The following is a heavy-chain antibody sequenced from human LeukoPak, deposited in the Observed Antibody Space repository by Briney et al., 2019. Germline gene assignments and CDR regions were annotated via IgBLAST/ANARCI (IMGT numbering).Heavy chain of an antibody. CDR3: ARDSEWLRLLTTPYYFDQ. CDR2: ISYSGNT. V-gene: IGHV4-39*02. Sequence: SETLSLTCTAFGGSICSSNDYWGWIRQPPGKGLECIGGISYSGNTYYNPSLKSRVTLSIDTSNKQFSLKLTSVTAADTAVYYCARDSEWLRLLTTPYYFDQWGQGTLVTVSS. D-gene: IGHD5-12*01. J-gene: IGHJ4*02. CDR1: GGSICSSNDY.